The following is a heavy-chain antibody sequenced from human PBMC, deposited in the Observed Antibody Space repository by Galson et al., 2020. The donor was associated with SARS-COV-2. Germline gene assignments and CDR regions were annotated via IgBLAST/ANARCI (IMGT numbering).Heavy chain of an antibody. V-gene: IGHV4-34*01. CDR3: ARGAPGY. J-gene: IGHJ4*02. CDR1: GGSFSGYY. Sequence: SETLSLTCAVYGGSFSGYYWTWIRQPPGKGLEWIANINHRGNTHYNPSLKSRVTISVDTSRNQFSLKVRSVTAADTAVYYCARGAPGYWGQGTLVTVSS. CDR2: INHRGNT.